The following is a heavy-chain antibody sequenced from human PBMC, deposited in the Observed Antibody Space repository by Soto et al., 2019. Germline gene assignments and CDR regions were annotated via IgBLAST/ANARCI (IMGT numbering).Heavy chain of an antibody. D-gene: IGHD3-3*01. CDR2: ISYDGSNK. V-gene: IGHV3-30-3*01. CDR3: ARDGPSYYDFWSGYYTGGALYFDY. J-gene: IGHJ4*02. Sequence: PGGSLRLSCAASGFTFSSYAMHWVRQAPGKGLEWVAVISYDGSNKYYADSVKGRFTISRDNSKNTLYLQMNSLRAEDTAVYYCARDGPSYYDFWSGYYTGGALYFDYRRKGTLVTVSS. CDR1: GFTFSSYA.